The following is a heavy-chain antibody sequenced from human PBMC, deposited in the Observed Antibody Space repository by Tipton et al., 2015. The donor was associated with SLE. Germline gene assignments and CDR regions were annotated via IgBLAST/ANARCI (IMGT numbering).Heavy chain of an antibody. Sequence: QSGPEVKKPGASLKVSCKASGYTFTIYAMHWVRQAPGQRLEWMGWINAGNGNTKYSQKFQGRVTITRDTSASTAYMELSSLRSEDTAVYYCASTLIGFWSGYDYWGQGTLVTVSS. CDR3: ASTLIGFWSGYDY. CDR2: INAGNGNT. D-gene: IGHD3-3*01. J-gene: IGHJ4*02. V-gene: IGHV1-3*01. CDR1: GYTFTIYA.